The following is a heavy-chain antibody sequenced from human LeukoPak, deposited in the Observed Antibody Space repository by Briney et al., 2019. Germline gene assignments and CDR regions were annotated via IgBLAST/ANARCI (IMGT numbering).Heavy chain of an antibody. CDR2: ISAYNGNT. Sequence: ASVKVSCKASGYTFTSYGISWVRQAPGQGPEWMGWISAYNGNTNYAQKLQGRVTMTTDTSTSTAYMELRSLRSDDTAVYYCASHIAVAGTPGSTFDYWGQGTLVAVSS. J-gene: IGHJ4*02. V-gene: IGHV1-18*01. D-gene: IGHD6-19*01. CDR3: ASHIAVAGTPGSTFDY. CDR1: GYTFTSYG.